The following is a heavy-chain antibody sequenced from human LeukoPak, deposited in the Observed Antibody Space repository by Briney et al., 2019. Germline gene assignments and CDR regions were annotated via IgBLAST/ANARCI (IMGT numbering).Heavy chain of an antibody. CDR2: IIPIFGTA. D-gene: IGHD4-17*01. Sequence: SVKVSCKASGGTFSSYAISWVRQAPGQGLEWMGGIIPIFGTANYAQKFQGRVTITADESTSTAYMELSSLRSEDTAVYYCATFPSTYGGYSDYWGQGTLVTVSS. CDR3: ATFPSTYGGYSDY. CDR1: GGTFSSYA. J-gene: IGHJ4*02. V-gene: IGHV1-69*13.